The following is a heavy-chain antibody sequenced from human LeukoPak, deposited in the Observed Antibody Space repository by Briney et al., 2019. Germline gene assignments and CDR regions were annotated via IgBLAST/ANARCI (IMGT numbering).Heavy chain of an antibody. D-gene: IGHD3/OR15-3a*01. Sequence: GGFLGLSCAASGFTFSSYAMSWVRQAPGKGLEWVGLIRDSGEAFYADFARGRFAISRDESENTLYLQMNSLRVEDTAVYICARDRAANQDWVEFDPWGQGTPVIVSS. CDR1: GFTFSSYA. CDR3: ARDRAANQDWVEFDP. V-gene: IGHV3-23*01. J-gene: IGHJ5*02. CDR2: IRDSGEA.